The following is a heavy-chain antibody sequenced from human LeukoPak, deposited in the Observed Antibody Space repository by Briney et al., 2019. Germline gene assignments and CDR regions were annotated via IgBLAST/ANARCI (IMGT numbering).Heavy chain of an antibody. J-gene: IGHJ4*02. D-gene: IGHD6-19*01. CDR1: GFTFSSYS. Sequence: GGSLRLSCAASGFTFSSYSMNWVRQAPGKWLECVSSVSSASYIYYADSVKGRFTISRDNAKNSLYLQMNSLRAEDTAVYYCARNSGWLDYWGQGTLVTVSS. CDR2: VSSASYI. CDR3: ARNSGWLDY. V-gene: IGHV3-21*01.